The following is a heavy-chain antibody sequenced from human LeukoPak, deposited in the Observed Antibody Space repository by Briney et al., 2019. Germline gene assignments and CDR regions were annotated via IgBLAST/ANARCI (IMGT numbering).Heavy chain of an antibody. D-gene: IGHD3-3*01. CDR3: ARHGSQRNYDFWSGPNWFDP. CDR1: GGSISSYY. CDR2: IYYSGST. V-gene: IGHV4-59*08. J-gene: IGHJ5*02. Sequence: PSETLSLTCTASGGSISSYYWSWIRQPPGKGLEWIGFIYYSGSTNYNPSLKSRVTISVDTSKNQFSLKLSSVTAADTAVYYCARHGSQRNYDFWSGPNWFDPWGQGTLVTVSS.